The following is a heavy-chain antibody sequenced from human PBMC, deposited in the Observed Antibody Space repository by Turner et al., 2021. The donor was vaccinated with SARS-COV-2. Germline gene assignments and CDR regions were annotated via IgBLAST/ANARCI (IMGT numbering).Heavy chain of an antibody. CDR1: GGSLSGYY. CDR3: ARGDDHRKSGVV. V-gene: IGHV4-34*01. J-gene: IGHJ4*02. D-gene: IGHD3-3*01. Sequence: QVQLQQWGAGPLKPSETLSLLCAVHGGSLSGYYWTWIRQPPGKGLEWIGEVNPYGTTYYNPSLKSRVSMSVDTSKNQFSLKLNSVTAADTAFYYCARGDDHRKSGVVWGQGTLVTVSS. CDR2: VNPYGTT.